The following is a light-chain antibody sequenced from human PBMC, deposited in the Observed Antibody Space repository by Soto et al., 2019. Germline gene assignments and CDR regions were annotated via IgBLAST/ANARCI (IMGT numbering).Light chain of an antibody. J-gene: IGKJ5*01. CDR1: QSVSSSY. CDR2: GAS. V-gene: IGKV3D-20*02. Sequence: EIVLTQSPGTLSLSPVERATLSCRASQSVSSSYLAWYQQKPGQAPRLLIYGASSRATGIPDRFSGSGSGTDFTLTISSLEPEDFGVYYCQQRHNWPITLGQGTRLEIK. CDR3: QQRHNWPIT.